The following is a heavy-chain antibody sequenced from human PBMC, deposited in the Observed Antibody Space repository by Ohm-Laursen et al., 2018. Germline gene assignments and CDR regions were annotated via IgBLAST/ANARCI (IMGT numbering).Heavy chain of an antibody. Sequence: GASVKVSCKASGYTFTSYGISWVRQAPGQGLEWMGWISAYNGNTNYAQKLQGRVTMTTDTSTSTAYMELRSLRSDDTAVYYCARDDPGEMATITRWRPFDYWGQGTLVTVSS. J-gene: IGHJ4*02. V-gene: IGHV1-18*01. CDR1: GYTFTSYG. D-gene: IGHD5-24*01. CDR3: ARDDPGEMATITRWRPFDY. CDR2: ISAYNGNT.